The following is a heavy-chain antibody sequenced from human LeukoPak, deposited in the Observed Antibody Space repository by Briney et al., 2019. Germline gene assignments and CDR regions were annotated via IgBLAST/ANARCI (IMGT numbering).Heavy chain of an antibody. V-gene: IGHV4-34*01. Sequence: PSETLSLTCAVYGGSFSGYYWSWIRQPPGKELEWIGEINHSGSTNYNPSLKSRVTISVDTSKNQFSLKLSSVTAADTAVYYCARVGRVGAPGFDYWGQGPLVTVSS. D-gene: IGHD1-26*01. CDR2: INHSGST. CDR3: ARVGRVGAPGFDY. J-gene: IGHJ4*02. CDR1: GGSFSGYY.